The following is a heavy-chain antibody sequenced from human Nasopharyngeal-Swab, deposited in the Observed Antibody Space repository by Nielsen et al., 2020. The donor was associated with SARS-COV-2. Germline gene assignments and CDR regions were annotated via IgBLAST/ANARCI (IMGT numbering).Heavy chain of an antibody. CDR3: ARGEEDSARSPVVY. J-gene: IGHJ4*02. D-gene: IGHD2-21*01. Sequence: WIRQPPGKGLEWIGEIDHSGNTNYNPSLKSRVTVSADTSKNQFSLKMTSLTAADMGLYYCARGEEDSARSPVVYWGRGTRVTVSS. CDR2: IDHSGNT. V-gene: IGHV4-34*01.